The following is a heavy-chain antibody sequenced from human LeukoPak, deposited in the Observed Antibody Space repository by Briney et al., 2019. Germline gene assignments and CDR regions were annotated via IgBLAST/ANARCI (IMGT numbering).Heavy chain of an antibody. Sequence: ASVKVSCKASGYTFTSYYMHWVRRAPGQGLEWMGIINPSGGSTSYAQKFQGRVTMTRDTSTSTVYMELSSLRSEDTAVYYCARSWDYYDSSGQDAFDIWGQGTMVTVSS. CDR3: ARSWDYYDSSGQDAFDI. D-gene: IGHD3-22*01. V-gene: IGHV1-46*01. CDR1: GYTFTSYY. CDR2: INPSGGST. J-gene: IGHJ3*02.